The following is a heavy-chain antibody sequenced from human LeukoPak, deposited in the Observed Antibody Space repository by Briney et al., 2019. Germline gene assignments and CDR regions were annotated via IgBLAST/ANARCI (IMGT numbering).Heavy chain of an antibody. Sequence: GGSLRLSCAASGFTFSSYAMHWVRQYPGKGLEWVAVISYDGSNIYYADSVKGRLTISRDNSKNTLYLQMNSLRPEDTAVYYCARGSTVTTFGWFDPWGQGTLVTVSS. J-gene: IGHJ5*02. CDR2: ISYDGSNI. V-gene: IGHV3-30*04. CDR3: ARGSTVTTFGWFDP. CDR1: GFTFSSYA. D-gene: IGHD4-17*01.